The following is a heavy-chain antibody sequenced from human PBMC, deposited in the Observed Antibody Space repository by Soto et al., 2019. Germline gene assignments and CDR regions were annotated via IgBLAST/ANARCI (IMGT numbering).Heavy chain of an antibody. D-gene: IGHD3-10*01. CDR2: ISYDGSNK. CDR3: AKDWSDYYAKQMVFDY. J-gene: IGHJ4*02. CDR1: GCTFISYG. V-gene: IGHV3-30*18. Sequence: RGGSLRLSCAASGCTFISYGMHWVRQAPGKGLEWVAVISYDGSNKYYADSAKGRFTISRDNSKNTLYLQMNSLRAEDTAVYYCAKDWSDYYAKQMVFDYWGQGTLVTVSS.